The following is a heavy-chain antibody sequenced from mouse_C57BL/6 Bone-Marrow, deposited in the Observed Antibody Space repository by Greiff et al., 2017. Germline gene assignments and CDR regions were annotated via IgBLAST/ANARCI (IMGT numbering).Heavy chain of an antibody. J-gene: IGHJ2*01. CDR1: GYTFTSYW. Sequence: VQLQQPGAELVKPGASVKMSCKASGYTFTSYWITWVKQRPGQGLEWIGDIYPGSGSTNYNEKFKSKATLTVDASSSTAYMQLSSLTSEDAAVYYCARSGDSSGYWGQGTTLTVSS. CDR2: IYPGSGST. D-gene: IGHD3-2*02. V-gene: IGHV1-55*01. CDR3: ARSGDSSGY.